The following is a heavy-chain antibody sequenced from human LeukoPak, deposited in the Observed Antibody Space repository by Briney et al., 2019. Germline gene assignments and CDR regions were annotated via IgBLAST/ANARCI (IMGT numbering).Heavy chain of an antibody. Sequence: ASVKVSCTASGYTFTSYAMHWVRQAPGQRLEWMGWINAGNGNTKYSQKFQGRVTITRDTSASTAYMELSSLRSEDTAVYYCARDRNYGDYDPWGQGTLVTVSS. CDR3: ARDRNYGDYDP. CDR2: INAGNGNT. D-gene: IGHD4-17*01. J-gene: IGHJ5*02. CDR1: GYTFTSYA. V-gene: IGHV1-3*01.